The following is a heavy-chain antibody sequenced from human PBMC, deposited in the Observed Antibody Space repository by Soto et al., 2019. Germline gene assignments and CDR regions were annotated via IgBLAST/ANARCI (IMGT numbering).Heavy chain of an antibody. J-gene: IGHJ4*02. CDR1: GFPFNVYP. V-gene: IGHV3-9*01. Sequence: EVQLVESGGGLVQPGRSLGPSFEPPGFPFNVYPIPGARQPPGKAWGGASGISWNSGSIGYADSVKGRFTISRDNAKNSLYLQMNSLRAEDTALYYCAKDIDGGDYVWGCFDYWGQGTLVTVSS. D-gene: IGHD3-16*01. CDR3: AKDIDGGDYVWGCFDY. CDR2: ISWNSGSI.